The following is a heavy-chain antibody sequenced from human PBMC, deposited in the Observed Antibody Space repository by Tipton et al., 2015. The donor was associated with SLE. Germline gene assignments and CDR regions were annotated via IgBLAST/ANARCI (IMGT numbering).Heavy chain of an antibody. Sequence: LRLSCTVSGGSISSDNYFWSWIRQLPGKGLEWIGYIYYRGNTYYNPSLSRRITISMDSSKNQFSLKVTSVPAADTAVYYCARLQYQLLYYYMDVWGKGTTVTVSS. J-gene: IGHJ6*03. CDR2: IYYRGNT. CDR3: ARLQYQLLYYYMDV. V-gene: IGHV4-31*03. D-gene: IGHD2-2*01. CDR1: GGSISSDNYF.